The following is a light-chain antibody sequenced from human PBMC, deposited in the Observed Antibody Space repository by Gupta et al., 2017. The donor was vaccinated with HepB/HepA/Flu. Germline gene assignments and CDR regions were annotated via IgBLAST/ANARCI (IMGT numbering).Light chain of an antibody. J-gene: IGKJ5*01. V-gene: IGKV3-11*01. Sequence: EIVLTQSPAILSLSPGERATLSCRASQSVGSQLAWYQQKHGQAPSLLIYDASNRATGIPARFGGSGSGTDFTLTISSLEPADFAVYYCQQRSAWLRTFGQGTRLEIK. CDR2: DAS. CDR1: QSVGSQ. CDR3: QQRSAWLRT.